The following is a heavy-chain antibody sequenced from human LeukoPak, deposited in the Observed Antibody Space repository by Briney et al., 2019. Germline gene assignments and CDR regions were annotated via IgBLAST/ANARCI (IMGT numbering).Heavy chain of an antibody. CDR2: MNPNSGNT. J-gene: IGHJ5*02. D-gene: IGHD5-12*01. CDR3: ARGRGVATKRDWFDP. V-gene: IGHV1-8*01. Sequence: ASVKVSCKASGCTFTSYDINWVRQATGQGLEWMGWMNPNSGNTGYAQKFQGRVTMTRNTSISTAYMELSSLRSEDTAVYYCARGRGVATKRDWFDPWGQGTLVTVSS. CDR1: GCTFTSYD.